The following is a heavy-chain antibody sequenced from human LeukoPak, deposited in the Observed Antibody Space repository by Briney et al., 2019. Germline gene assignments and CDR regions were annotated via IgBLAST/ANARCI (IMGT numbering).Heavy chain of an antibody. J-gene: IGHJ3*02. D-gene: IGHD1-26*01. Sequence: GGSLRLSCAASGFTVSTNYMNWARQAPGKGLEWVPVLFSGGSTYYADSVKGRFTISRDNSKNTVYLQMNSLRAEDTAVYYCARDRTPATRGFDIWGQGIMVTVSS. CDR3: ARDRTPATRGFDI. V-gene: IGHV3-66*01. CDR1: GFTVSTNY. CDR2: LFSGGST.